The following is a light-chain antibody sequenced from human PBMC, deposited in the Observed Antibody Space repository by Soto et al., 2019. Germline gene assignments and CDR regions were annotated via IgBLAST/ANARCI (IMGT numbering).Light chain of an antibody. J-gene: IGKJ4*01. CDR1: QRVSRN. Sequence: EIVLAQAPGPLSVSPGEKATPPFRGRQRVSRNFAWDQQKPGQAPRPLIYGGSTRATGIPARFSGSGSGTEFTLTISSLQSEDFAVYYCQQYNNWPRTFGGGTKVEIK. V-gene: IGKV3-15*01. CDR2: GGS. CDR3: QQYNNWPRT.